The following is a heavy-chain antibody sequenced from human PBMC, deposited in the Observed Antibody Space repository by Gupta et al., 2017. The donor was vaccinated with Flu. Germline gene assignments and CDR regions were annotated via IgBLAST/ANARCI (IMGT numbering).Heavy chain of an antibody. CDR2: SMHSRTT. D-gene: IGHD3-10*01. CDR1: GVSFDYFY. CDR3: ARGNKTDYQLLLDI. V-gene: IGHV4-34*01. J-gene: IGHJ4*02. Sequence: QVQLQHGDARLLKPWETLSLTCAVSGVSFDYFYWTFIRQPPGKGLHWLGKSMHSRTTNYNPALKSRMSISLDTSKTHFSLKLSSVTAADTAVYYCARGNKTDYQLLLDIWGQGTLVTVSS.